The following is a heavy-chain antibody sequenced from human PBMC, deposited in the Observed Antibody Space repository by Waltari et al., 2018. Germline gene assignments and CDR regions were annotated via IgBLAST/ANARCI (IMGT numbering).Heavy chain of an antibody. J-gene: IGHJ4*02. D-gene: IGHD3-3*01. Sequence: EVQLVESGGGLIQPGGSLRVSCAASGFTVNNNYMIWVRQAPGKGREWVSLIFSGGNTFYADSVRGRFTSSRDSSKNTLYLQMNSLRTEDTAVYYCARAREQNDDFWNGYSFYFDHWGQGALVTVSS. CDR1: GFTVNNNY. V-gene: IGHV3-53*01. CDR3: ARAREQNDDFWNGYSFYFDH. CDR2: IFSGGNT.